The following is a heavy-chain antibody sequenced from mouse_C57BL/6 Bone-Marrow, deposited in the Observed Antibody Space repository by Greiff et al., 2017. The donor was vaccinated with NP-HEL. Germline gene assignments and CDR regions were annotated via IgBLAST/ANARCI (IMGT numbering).Heavy chain of an antibody. CDR2: ISDGGSYT. CDR1: GFTFSSYA. Sequence: EVNLVESGGGLVKPGGSLKLSCAASGFTFSSYAMSWVRQTPEKRLEWVATISDGGSYTYYPDNVKGRFTISRDNAKNNLYLQMSHLKSEDTAMYYCARGYGNPYAMDYWGQGTSVTVSS. CDR3: ARGYGNPYAMDY. V-gene: IGHV5-4*03. D-gene: IGHD2-1*01. J-gene: IGHJ4*01.